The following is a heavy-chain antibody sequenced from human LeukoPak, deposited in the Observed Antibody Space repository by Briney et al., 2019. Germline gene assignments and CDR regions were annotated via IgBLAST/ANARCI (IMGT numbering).Heavy chain of an antibody. CDR2: IDANNGDT. J-gene: IGHJ4*02. CDR3: ARDPSSVTLYFFDY. CDR1: GYTFRGNY. D-gene: IGHD4-11*01. Sequence: ASVKISCKASGYTFRGNYIHWLRQAPGQGLEWMGWIDANNGDTRSAQKFQGRVTMSRDTSISTAYMDLSSLSPDDAAVYYCARDPSSVTLYFFDYWGQGTLVTVSS. V-gene: IGHV1-2*02.